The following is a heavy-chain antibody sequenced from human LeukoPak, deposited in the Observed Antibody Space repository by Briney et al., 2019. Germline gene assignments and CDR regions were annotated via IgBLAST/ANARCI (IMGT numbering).Heavy chain of an antibody. CDR2: IYSGGST. CDR3: ATEGQYYDSSGYPTWTFDS. V-gene: IGHV3-66*02. Sequence: PGGSLRLSCAASGFTVSSSYMSWVRQAPGKGLEWVSVIYSGGSTYYADSVKGRFTISRDNSKNTLYLQMNSLRAEDTAVYYCATEGQYYDSSGYPTWTFDSWGQGTLATVSS. D-gene: IGHD3-22*01. CDR1: GFTVSSSY. J-gene: IGHJ4*02.